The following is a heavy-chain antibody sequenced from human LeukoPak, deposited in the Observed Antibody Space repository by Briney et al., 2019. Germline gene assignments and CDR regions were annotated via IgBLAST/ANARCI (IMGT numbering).Heavy chain of an antibody. CDR2: IYYSGST. D-gene: IGHD3-22*01. V-gene: IGHV4-59*01. CDR1: RGSISSYY. J-gene: IGHJ6*02. CDR3: ARDPRYYDSSGYFYGMDV. Sequence: SETLSLTSTEPRGSISSYYWSCIRQPPGKGLEWIGYIYYSGSTDYKPSLTSRATISVDTSKNQFSLKLSSVTAADTAVYYCARDPRYYDSSGYFYGMDVWGQGTTVTVSS.